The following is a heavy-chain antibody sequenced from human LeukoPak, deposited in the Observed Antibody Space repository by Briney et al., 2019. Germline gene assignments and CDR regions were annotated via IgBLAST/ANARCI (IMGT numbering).Heavy chain of an antibody. CDR2: IFHTGST. D-gene: IGHD6-6*01. V-gene: IGHV4-38-2*02. Sequence: PSETLSLTCTVSGFSISSGYYWGWIRQPPGKGLEWIGSIFHTGSTYYNPSLKSRVTISVDTSKNQFSLKLSSVTAADTAVYYCARGQSIAALGWFDPWGQGTLVTVSS. CDR3: ARGQSIAALGWFDP. CDR1: GFSISSGYY. J-gene: IGHJ5*02.